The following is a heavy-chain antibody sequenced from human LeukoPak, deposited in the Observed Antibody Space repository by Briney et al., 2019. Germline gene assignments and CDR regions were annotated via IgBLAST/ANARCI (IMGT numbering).Heavy chain of an antibody. Sequence: PGGSLRLSCAASGFTFSSYGMHWVRQAPGKGLQWVAVISYDGSNKYYADSVKGRFTISRDNSKNTLYLQMNSLRAEDTAVYYCARGDVRNWRNYYDYWGQGTLVTVSS. J-gene: IGHJ4*02. CDR2: ISYDGSNK. CDR1: GFTFSSYG. CDR3: ARGDVRNWRNYYDY. D-gene: IGHD3-3*01. V-gene: IGHV3-30*03.